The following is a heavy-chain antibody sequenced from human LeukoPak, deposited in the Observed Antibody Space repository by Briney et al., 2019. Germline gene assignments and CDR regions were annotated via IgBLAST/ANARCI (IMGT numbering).Heavy chain of an antibody. CDR1: GGSISSSSYY. Sequence: SETLSLTCTVSGGSISSSSYYWGWIRQPPGKGLEWIGSIYYSGSTYYNPSLKSRVTISVDTSKNQFSLKLSSVTAADTAVYYCARLVGEPRGFDPWGQGTLVTVYS. J-gene: IGHJ5*02. V-gene: IGHV4-39*01. CDR2: IYYSGST. D-gene: IGHD4-17*01. CDR3: ARLVGEPRGFDP.